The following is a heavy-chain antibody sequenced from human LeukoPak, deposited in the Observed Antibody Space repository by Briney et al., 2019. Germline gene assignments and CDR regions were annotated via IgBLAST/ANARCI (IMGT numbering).Heavy chain of an antibody. V-gene: IGHV4-39*01. D-gene: IGHD1-1*01. Sequence: SETLSLTCTVSGGSISSSSYYWGWIRQPPGKGLEWIGSIYYSGSTYYNPSLKSRVTISVDTSKNQFSLKLSSVTAADTAVYYCARATRSGQLERWPYYYYGMDVWGQGTTVTVSS. CDR3: ARATRSGQLERWPYYYYGMDV. CDR2: IYYSGST. J-gene: IGHJ6*02. CDR1: GGSISSSSYY.